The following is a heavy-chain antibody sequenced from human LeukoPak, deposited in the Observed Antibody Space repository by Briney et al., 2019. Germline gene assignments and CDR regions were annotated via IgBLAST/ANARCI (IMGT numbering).Heavy chain of an antibody. V-gene: IGHV1-3*01. CDR2: INAGNGNT. J-gene: IGHJ4*02. D-gene: IGHD3-22*01. CDR3: ARGADYYDSSGYDYFDY. Sequence: ASVKVSCMASGYTFTSYAMHWVRQAPGQRLEWMGWINAGNGNTKYSQKFQGRVTITRDTSASTAYMELSSLRSEDTAVYYCARGADYYDSSGYDYFDYWGQGTLVTVSS. CDR1: GYTFTSYA.